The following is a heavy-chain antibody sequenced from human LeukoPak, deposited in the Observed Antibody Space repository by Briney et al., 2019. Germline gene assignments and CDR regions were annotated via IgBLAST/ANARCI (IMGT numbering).Heavy chain of an antibody. J-gene: IGHJ4*02. CDR1: GGSISSYY. CDR3: AREVGGSGVKAIH. D-gene: IGHD3-10*01. V-gene: IGHV4-4*07. CDR2: IYRSGST. Sequence: SETLSLTCSVSGGSISSYYWNWIRQPAGTGLEWIGRIYRSGSTNYSPSLKSRISMSIDTSKSQFSLKLSSVTAADTAVYYCAREVGGSGVKAIHWGQGTLVTVSS.